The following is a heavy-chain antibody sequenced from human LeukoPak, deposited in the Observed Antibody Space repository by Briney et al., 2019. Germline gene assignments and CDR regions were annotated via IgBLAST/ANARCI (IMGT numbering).Heavy chain of an antibody. Sequence: GESLKISCKGSGYRFTTYWIGWVRQMPGKGLEWMGIIYPGDSDTRYSPSFQGQVTISADKSISTAYLQWSSLKASDTAMYYCARHDAARGYYYYGMDVWGQGTTVSVSS. J-gene: IGHJ6*02. CDR3: ARHDAARGYYYYGMDV. V-gene: IGHV5-51*01. CDR1: GYRFTTYW. D-gene: IGHD6-6*01. CDR2: IYPGDSDT.